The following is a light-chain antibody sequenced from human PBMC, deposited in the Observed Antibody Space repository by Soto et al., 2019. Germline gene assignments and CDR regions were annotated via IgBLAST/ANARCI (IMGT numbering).Light chain of an antibody. V-gene: IGKV3-15*01. Sequence: EIVMTQSPATLSVSPGERATLSCRASQSVSNYLAWYQQKPGQAPRLLLYGASTRATGIPARFSGSGSGTEFTLTISSLQSEDFAVYYCQQYKDWPPVTFGQGTRLEIK. CDR3: QQYKDWPPVT. CDR2: GAS. J-gene: IGKJ5*01. CDR1: QSVSNY.